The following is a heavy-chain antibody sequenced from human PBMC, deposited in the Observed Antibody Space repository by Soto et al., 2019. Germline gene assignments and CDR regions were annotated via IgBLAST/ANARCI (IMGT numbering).Heavy chain of an antibody. CDR2: INPNSGGT. CDR1: GYTFTGYY. D-gene: IGHD1-20*01. Sequence: QVQLVQSGAEVKKPGASVKVSCKASGYTFTGYYMHWVRQAPGQGLEWMGWINPNSGGTNYAQKFQGGVTMTRDTSISTAYMELSRLRSDDTAVYYCARDRGMSSGITLRFDPWGQGTLVTVSS. V-gene: IGHV1-2*02. J-gene: IGHJ5*02. CDR3: ARDRGMSSGITLRFDP.